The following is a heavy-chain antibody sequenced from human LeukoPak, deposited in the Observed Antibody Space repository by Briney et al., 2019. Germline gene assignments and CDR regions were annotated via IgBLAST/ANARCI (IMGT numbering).Heavy chain of an antibody. J-gene: IGHJ4*02. V-gene: IGHV1-18*01. Sequence: ASVKVSCKASGYTFTSYAISWVRQAPGQGLEWMGWISTYNGNTKYVEKFQGRVTMTTDTSTSTAYMEVRSLRSDDTAVYYCARVQGYSVGIYYFDFWGQGTLVTVSS. CDR1: GYTFTSYA. CDR2: ISTYNGNT. D-gene: IGHD5/OR15-5a*01. CDR3: ARVQGYSVGIYYFDF.